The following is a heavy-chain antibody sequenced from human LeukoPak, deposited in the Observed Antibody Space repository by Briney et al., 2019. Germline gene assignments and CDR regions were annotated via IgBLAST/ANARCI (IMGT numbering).Heavy chain of an antibody. CDR2: IKTDGSEK. V-gene: IGHV3-7*04. CDR3: VRGGRPTADY. J-gene: IGHJ4*02. Sequence: PGGSLRLSCAASGFTFSNAWMIWVPQAPGKGLEGVANIKTDGSEKYYVDSVKGRFTISRDNAKNSLYLQMNSLRTEDTAVYYCVRGGRPTADYWGQGALVTVSS. CDR1: GFTFSNAW.